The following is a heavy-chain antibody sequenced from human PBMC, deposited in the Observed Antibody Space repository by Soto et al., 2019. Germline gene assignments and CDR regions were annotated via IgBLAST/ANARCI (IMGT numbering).Heavy chain of an antibody. V-gene: IGHV3-23*01. CDR2: ISGSGDRT. Sequence: EVQLLEFGGGSVQPGGSLRLSCAASGFSFSSYAMGWVRQAPGKGLAWVSVISGSGDRTYYADSVKGRFTISRDSSKNTLDLQMDSLRAEDTAIYYCAKDRLGTAMATAFEMWCQGTLVTVSS. CDR1: GFSFSSYA. J-gene: IGHJ3*02. D-gene: IGHD5-18*01. CDR3: AKDRLGTAMATAFEM.